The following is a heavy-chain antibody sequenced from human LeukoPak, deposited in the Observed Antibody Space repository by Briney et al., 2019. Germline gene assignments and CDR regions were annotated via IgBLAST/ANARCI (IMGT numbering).Heavy chain of an antibody. V-gene: IGHV1-24*01. CDR3: ATHQPRELQFDY. J-gene: IGHJ4*02. D-gene: IGHD1-26*01. Sequence: ASVKVSCKVSGYTLTELSMHWVRQAPGKGLEWMGGFDPEDGETIYAQKFQGRVTMTEDTSTDTAYMELSSLRSEDTAVYYCATHQPRELQFDYWGQGTLVTVSS. CDR1: GYTLTELS. CDR2: FDPEDGET.